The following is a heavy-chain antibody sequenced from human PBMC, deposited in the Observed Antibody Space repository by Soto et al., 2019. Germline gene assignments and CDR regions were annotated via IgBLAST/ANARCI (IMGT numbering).Heavy chain of an antibody. J-gene: IGHJ3*02. Sequence: QVQLVESGGGVVQPGRSLRLSCAASGFTFSSYGMHWVRQAPGKGLEWVAVIWYDGSNKYYADSVKGRFTISRDNSKNTLYLQMNSLRAEDMAVYYCARETRNRYCSSTSCGRGAFDIWGQGTMVTVSS. CDR2: IWYDGSNK. CDR3: ARETRNRYCSSTSCGRGAFDI. V-gene: IGHV3-33*01. D-gene: IGHD2-2*01. CDR1: GFTFSSYG.